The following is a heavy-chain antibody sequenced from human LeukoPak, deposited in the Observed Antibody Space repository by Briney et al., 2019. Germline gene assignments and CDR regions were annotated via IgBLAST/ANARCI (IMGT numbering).Heavy chain of an antibody. CDR1: GFTFSSYA. Sequence: GGSLRLSCAASGFTFSSYAMHWVRQAPGKGLEWVAVISYDGSNKYYADSVKGRFTISRDNSKNTLYLQMNSLRAEDTAVYYCARAGYSSGEDAFDIWGQGTMVTVSS. CDR3: ARAGYSSGEDAFDI. D-gene: IGHD6-19*01. CDR2: ISYDGSNK. J-gene: IGHJ3*02. V-gene: IGHV3-30*04.